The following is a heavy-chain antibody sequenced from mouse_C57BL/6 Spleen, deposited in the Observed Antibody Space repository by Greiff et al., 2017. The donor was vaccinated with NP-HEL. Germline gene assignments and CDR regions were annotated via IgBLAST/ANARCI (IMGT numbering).Heavy chain of an antibody. CDR1: GFTFSSYA. Sequence: EVQGVESGGGLVKPGGSLKLSCAASGFTFSSYAMSWVRQTPEKRLEWVATISDGGSYTYYPDNVKGRFTISRDNAKNNLYLQMSHLKSEDTAMYYCANYYGSSGFAYWGQGTLVTVSA. V-gene: IGHV5-4*01. J-gene: IGHJ3*01. CDR3: ANYYGSSGFAY. CDR2: ISDGGSYT. D-gene: IGHD1-1*01.